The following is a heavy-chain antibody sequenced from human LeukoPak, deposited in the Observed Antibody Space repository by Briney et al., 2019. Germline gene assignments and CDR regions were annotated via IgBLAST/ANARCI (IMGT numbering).Heavy chain of an antibody. D-gene: IGHD4-17*01. CDR3: ATDPNGDYVGAFEFQR. J-gene: IGHJ1*01. V-gene: IGHV3-23*01. CDR1: GFTVTNYA. CDR2: ISGRGP. Sequence: GGSLRLSCAASGFTVTNYALTWVRQAPGRGLEGVSSISGRGPYYADSVKGRFSISRDNYKNTVYLQMNSLRVEDTAVFYCATDPNGDYVGAFEFQRWGQGTLVIVSS.